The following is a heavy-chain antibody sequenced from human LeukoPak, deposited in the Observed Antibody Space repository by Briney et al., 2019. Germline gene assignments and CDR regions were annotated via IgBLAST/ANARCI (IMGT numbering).Heavy chain of an antibody. J-gene: IGHJ4*02. CDR1: GWTLSKFL. V-gene: IGHV3-7*01. D-gene: IGHD2-2*01. Sequence: GWSLSLSRARSGWTLSKFLMTWVGQAAGRGREWLANINQDGSEKKHVDSLQGRFTISRDTAKNPLFLQTNSLRAEDTAVYYCADPPVGYWGQGTLVTVSS. CDR2: INQDGSEK. CDR3: ADPPVGY.